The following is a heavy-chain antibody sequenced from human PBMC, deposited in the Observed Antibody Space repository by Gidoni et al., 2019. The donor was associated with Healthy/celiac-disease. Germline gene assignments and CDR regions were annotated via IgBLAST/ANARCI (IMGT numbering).Heavy chain of an antibody. CDR2: SSSSGSTI. J-gene: IGHJ5*02. CDR1: GFTFSSYE. Sequence: EVQLVESGGGLVQPGGSLRLSCAASGFTFSSYEMNWVRQAPGKGLEWVSYSSSSGSTIYYADSVKGLFTISRDNAKNSLYLQMNSLRAEDTAVYYCARDGPAEQWLAPENWFDPWGQGTLVTVSS. D-gene: IGHD6-19*01. CDR3: ARDGPAEQWLAPENWFDP. V-gene: IGHV3-48*03.